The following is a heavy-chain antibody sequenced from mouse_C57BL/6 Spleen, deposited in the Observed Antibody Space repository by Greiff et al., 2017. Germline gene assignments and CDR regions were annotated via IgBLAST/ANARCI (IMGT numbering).Heavy chain of an antibody. D-gene: IGHD1-1*01. CDR3: ASPLYGTWFAY. CDR2: IDPSDSYT. V-gene: IGHV1-50*01. Sequence: QVHVKQPGAELVKPGASVKLSCKASGYTFTSYWMQWVKQRPGQGLEWIGEIDPSDSYTNYNQKFKGKATLTVDTSSSTAYMQLSSLTSEDSAVYYCASPLYGTWFAYWGQGTLVTVSA. J-gene: IGHJ3*01. CDR1: GYTFTSYW.